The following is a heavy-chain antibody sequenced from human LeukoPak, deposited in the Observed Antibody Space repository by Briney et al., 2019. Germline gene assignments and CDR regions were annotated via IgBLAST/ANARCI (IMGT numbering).Heavy chain of an antibody. J-gene: IGHJ4*02. CDR3: ATAPDRYMGDYYFDY. CDR2: VDPEEGEA. Sequence: GASVKVSCKASGHTFTDHYIHWVQQAPGKGLEWVGRVDPEEGEAISAQKFQGRVTISADTSTDTAYLELTSLRSDDTAVYYCATAPDRYMGDYYFDYWGQGTLVTVSS. V-gene: IGHV1-69-2*01. D-gene: IGHD3-16*02. CDR1: GHTFTDHY.